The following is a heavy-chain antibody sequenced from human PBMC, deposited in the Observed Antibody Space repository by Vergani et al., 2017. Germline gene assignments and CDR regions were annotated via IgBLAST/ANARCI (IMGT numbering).Heavy chain of an antibody. CDR1: GFTFSGYS. V-gene: IGHV3-48*01. CDR2: ISSSSSTI. Sequence: EVQLVESGGGLVQPGGSLRLSCAASGFTFSGYSMNWVRQAPGKGLEWVSYISSSSSTIYYADSVKGRFTISRDNAKNSLYLQMNSLRAEDTAVYYCATASLNGRITIFPNYYYYMDVWGKGTTVTVSS. J-gene: IGHJ6*03. D-gene: IGHD3-9*01. CDR3: ATASLNGRITIFPNYYYYMDV.